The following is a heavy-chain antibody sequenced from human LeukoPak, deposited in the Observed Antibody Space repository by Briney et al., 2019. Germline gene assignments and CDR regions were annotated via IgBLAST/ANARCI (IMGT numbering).Heavy chain of an antibody. CDR3: ARGGSGYSSSRVFDY. V-gene: IGHV4-38-2*02. J-gene: IGHJ4*02. CDR1: DYSISSGYY. CDR2: IFHTGNT. D-gene: IGHD6-6*01. Sequence: SETLSLTCTVSDYSISSGYYWGWIRQPPGKGLEWIGSIFHTGNTYYNPSLKSRVTISVDTSKNEFSLKVNSVTAADTAVCYCARGGSGYSSSRVFDYWGQGTLVTVSS.